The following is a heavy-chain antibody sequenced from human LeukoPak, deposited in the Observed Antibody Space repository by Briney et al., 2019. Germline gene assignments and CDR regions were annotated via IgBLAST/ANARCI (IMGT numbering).Heavy chain of an antibody. J-gene: IGHJ4*02. CDR2: ISGSGGST. CDR3: AKEMRYYDSSGYSQYYFDY. Sequence: GGSLRLSCAASGFTFSSYAMSWVRQAPGKGLEWVSAISGSGGSTYYADSVKGRFTISRDNSKNTLYLQMNSLRAEDTAVYYCAKEMRYYDSSGYSQYYFDYRGQGTLVTVSS. D-gene: IGHD3-22*01. V-gene: IGHV3-23*01. CDR1: GFTFSSYA.